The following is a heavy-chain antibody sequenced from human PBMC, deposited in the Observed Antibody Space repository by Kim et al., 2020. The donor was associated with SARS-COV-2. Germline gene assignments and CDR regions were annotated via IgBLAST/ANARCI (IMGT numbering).Heavy chain of an antibody. V-gene: IGHV3-48*03. Sequence: ADSVKGRFTISRDNAKNSLYLQMNSLRAEDTAVYYCAGDPHYYDSSGFDYWGQGTLVTVSS. J-gene: IGHJ4*02. CDR3: AGDPHYYDSSGFDY. D-gene: IGHD3-22*01.